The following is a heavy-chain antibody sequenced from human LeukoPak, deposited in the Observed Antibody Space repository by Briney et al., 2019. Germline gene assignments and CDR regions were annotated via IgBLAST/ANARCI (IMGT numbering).Heavy chain of an antibody. Sequence: GGSLRLSCTASGFTFSSYAMSWVRQPPGKGLEWVSGISGSGDNTSYADSVKGRFTISRDNSKKALYLHLNSLRAEDAAVYYCAKNRDVLRFLEWLSPDDYWGQGTLVTVSS. D-gene: IGHD3-3*01. CDR2: ISGSGDNT. V-gene: IGHV3-23*01. CDR1: GFTFSSYA. CDR3: AKNRDVLRFLEWLSPDDY. J-gene: IGHJ4*02.